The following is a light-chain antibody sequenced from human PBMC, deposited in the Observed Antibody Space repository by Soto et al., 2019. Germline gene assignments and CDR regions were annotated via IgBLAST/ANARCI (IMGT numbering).Light chain of an antibody. Sequence: VMTQSPATLSVSTGESVTLSCRASQSVSRNLAWYQQKRGQAPRLLLYGSSFRATNVTDRFTGRGSGTEFTLTTSGLQSDDFALYYCQHYDKWSPLTFGEGPKWIS. V-gene: IGKV3-15*01. CDR2: GSS. CDR3: QHYDKWSPLT. CDR1: QSVSRN. J-gene: IGKJ4*01.